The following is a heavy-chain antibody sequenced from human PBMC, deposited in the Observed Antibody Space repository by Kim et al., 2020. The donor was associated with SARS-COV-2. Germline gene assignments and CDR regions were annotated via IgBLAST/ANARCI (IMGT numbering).Heavy chain of an antibody. V-gene: IGHV3-33*01. CDR3: ARAPERSWTFDY. J-gene: IGHJ4*02. D-gene: IGHD6-13*01. CDR1: GFTFSSYG. Sequence: GGSLRLSCAVSGFTFSSYGMHWVRQASGKGLEWVAVIWYDGSNKYYADSVKGRFTISRDNSKNTLYLEMNSLRAEDTAVYYCARAPERSWTFDYWGQGTL. CDR2: IWYDGSNK.